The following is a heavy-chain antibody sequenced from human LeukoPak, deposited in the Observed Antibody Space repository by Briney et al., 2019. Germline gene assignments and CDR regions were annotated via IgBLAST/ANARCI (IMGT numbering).Heavy chain of an antibody. CDR1: GYTFTDYY. CDR2: INPKSGGR. J-gene: IGHJ5*02. D-gene: IGHD2-15*01. V-gene: IGHV1-2*02. CDR3: ARGGVGHCSGGSCPTSWFDP. Sequence: ASVKVSCKASGYTFTDYYMHWVRQAPGQGLEWMGWINPKSGGRSYAQRLQGRVTMTTDTSTNTAYMELRSLRSDDTAVYYCARGGVGHCSGGSCPTSWFDPWGQGTLVTVSS.